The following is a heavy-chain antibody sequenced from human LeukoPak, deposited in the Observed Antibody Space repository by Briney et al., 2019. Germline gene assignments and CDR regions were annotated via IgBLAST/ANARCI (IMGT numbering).Heavy chain of an antibody. D-gene: IGHD5-24*01. CDR3: AGEPEVAYRDAFDI. V-gene: IGHV3-30*04. CDR1: GFTFSSYA. Sequence: GGSLRLSCAASGFTFSSYAMHWVRQAPGKGLEWVAVISYDGSNKYYADSVKGRFTISRDNSKNTLYLQMNSLRAEDTAVYYCAGEPEVAYRDAFDIWGQGTVVTVSS. CDR2: ISYDGSNK. J-gene: IGHJ3*02.